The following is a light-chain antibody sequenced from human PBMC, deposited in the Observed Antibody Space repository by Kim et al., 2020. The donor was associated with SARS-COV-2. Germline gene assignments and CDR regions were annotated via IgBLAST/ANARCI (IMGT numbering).Light chain of an antibody. CDR3: ISYTSSSPWG. V-gene: IGLV2-14*03. CDR2: DLS. Sequence: GQSIPLSGTGTSSDVGCYNYVSCYQQPPGKAPNLMICDLSNRPSGLSNRFSGSKSGNPASLTISGLQAEDEADYYCISYTSSSPWGFGGGTQLTVL. CDR1: SSDVGCYNY. J-gene: IGLJ3*02.